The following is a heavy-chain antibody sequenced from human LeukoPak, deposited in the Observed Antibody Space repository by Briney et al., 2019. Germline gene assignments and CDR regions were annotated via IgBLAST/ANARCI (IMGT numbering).Heavy chain of an antibody. J-gene: IGHJ5*02. CDR2: IIPIFGTA. CDR3: ARFGSYGNWFDP. V-gene: IGHV1-69*05. D-gene: IGHD3-10*01. Sequence: SVKVSCKASGGTFSSYAISWVRQAPGQGLEWMGGIIPIFGTANYAQKFQGRVTITTDESTSTAYMELSSLRSEDTAVYYCARFGSYGNWFDPWGQGTLVTVSS. CDR1: GGTFSSYA.